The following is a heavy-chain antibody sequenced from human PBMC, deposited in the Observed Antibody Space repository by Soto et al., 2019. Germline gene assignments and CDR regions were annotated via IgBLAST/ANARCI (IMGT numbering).Heavy chain of an antibody. Sequence: GRPLRLPCAASGFTFSSSAMSWVRQAPGKGLEWVSTISSSGGTTYYADSVKGRFTISRDNSKDTLYLQMNSLRAEDTAVYYCAQLTTSWGQGALVTVSS. CDR2: ISSSGGTT. V-gene: IGHV3-23*01. D-gene: IGHD1-1*01. CDR3: AQLTTS. CDR1: GFTFSSSA. J-gene: IGHJ5*02.